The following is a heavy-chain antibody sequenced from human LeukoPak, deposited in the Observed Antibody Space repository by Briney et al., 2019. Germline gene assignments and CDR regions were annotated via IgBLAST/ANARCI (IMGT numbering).Heavy chain of an antibody. CDR3: ASGYCSSTSCRKGRPRNAFDI. CDR1: GGTFSSYA. Sequence: SVKVSCKASGGTFSSYAISWVRQAPGQGLEWMGGIIPIFGTANYAQKFQGRVTITTDESTSTAYMELSSLRSEDTAVYYCASGYCSSTSCRKGRPRNAFDIWGQGTMVTVSS. V-gene: IGHV1-69*05. D-gene: IGHD2-2*01. J-gene: IGHJ3*02. CDR2: IIPIFGTA.